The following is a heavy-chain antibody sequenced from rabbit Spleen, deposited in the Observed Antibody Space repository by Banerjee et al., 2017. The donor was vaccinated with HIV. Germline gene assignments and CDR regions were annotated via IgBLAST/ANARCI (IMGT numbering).Heavy chain of an antibody. CDR1: GLDFSGDSY. CDR3: ARDLDGVIGWNFGW. J-gene: IGHJ4*01. D-gene: IGHD1-1*01. V-gene: IGHV1S40*01. CDR2: IDIGSSGFT. Sequence: QSLEESGGGLVKPGASLTLTCKASGLDFSGDSYDSYMCWVRQAPGKGLEWIACIDIGSSGFTYFASWAKGRFTISKTSSTTVALQMTGMTAADTATYFCARDLDGVIGWNFGWWGPGTLVTVS.